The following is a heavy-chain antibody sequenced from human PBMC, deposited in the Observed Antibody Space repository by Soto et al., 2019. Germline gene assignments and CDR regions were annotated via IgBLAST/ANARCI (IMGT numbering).Heavy chain of an antibody. CDR1: GGTFSSYA. CDR3: ARDPVRRLELPYYYGMDV. D-gene: IGHD1-7*01. Sequence: SVKVSCKASGGTFSSYAISWVRQAPGQGLEWMGGIIPIFGTANYAQKFQGRVTITADKSTSTAYMELSSLRSEDTAVYYCARDPVRRLELPYYYGMDVWGQGTTVTV. J-gene: IGHJ6*02. V-gene: IGHV1-69*06. CDR2: IIPIFGTA.